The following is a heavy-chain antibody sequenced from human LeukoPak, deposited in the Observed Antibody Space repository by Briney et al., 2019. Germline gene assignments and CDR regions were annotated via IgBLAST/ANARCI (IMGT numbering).Heavy chain of an antibody. J-gene: IGHJ3*02. CDR3: ARGERATAFAFDI. CDR2: INPNSGGT. D-gene: IGHD5-12*01. CDR1: GYTFTGYY. V-gene: IGHV1-2*02. Sequence: ASVKVSCKASGYTFTGYYMYWVRQAPGQGLEWMGWINPNSGGTNYSQKFHGRVTMTRDTSISTAYMELSRLRSDDTAVYYCARGERATAFAFDIWGQGTMVTVSS.